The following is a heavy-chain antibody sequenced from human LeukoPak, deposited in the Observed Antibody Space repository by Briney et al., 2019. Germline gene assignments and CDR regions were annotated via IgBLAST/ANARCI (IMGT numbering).Heavy chain of an antibody. V-gene: IGHV3-30*18. CDR1: GFDFSAFG. J-gene: IGHJ4*02. CDR3: AKDNGSPSLVVVLVATAPDY. D-gene: IGHD2-15*01. Sequence: GGSLRLSCAASGFDFSAFGMNWVRQAPGKGLEWVAVISYDGSQKYYADSVKGRFTISRDNSKNTVYLQMNRLSAEDTAVYYCAKDNGSPSLVVVLVATAPDYWGQGTLVTVSS. CDR2: ISYDGSQK.